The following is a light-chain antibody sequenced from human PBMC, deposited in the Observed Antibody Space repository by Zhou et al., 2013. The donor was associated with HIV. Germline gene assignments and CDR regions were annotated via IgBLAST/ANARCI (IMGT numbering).Light chain of an antibody. V-gene: IGKV2D-29*02. CDR3: MQSIQLPLT. J-gene: IGKJ4*01. Sequence: DIVMTQTPLSLSVIPGQPASMSCKSSQSLLHRDGETKLYWYLQRPGQSPQLLIHEVSKRFTGVPERFIGSGSGTDFTLKISRVEAEDVGVYYCMQSIQLPLTFGAGTKVEI. CDR1: QSLLHRDGETK. CDR2: EVS.